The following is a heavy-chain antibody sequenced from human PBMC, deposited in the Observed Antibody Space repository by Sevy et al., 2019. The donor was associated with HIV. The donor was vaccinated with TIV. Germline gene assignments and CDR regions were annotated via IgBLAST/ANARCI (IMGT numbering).Heavy chain of an antibody. CDR2: FYSTGST. Sequence: SETLSLTCTVSGGSISSSSYFWGWIRQPPGKGLEWIGSFYSTGSTSYNPSLRSRVTVSADTSTDQFSLRLTSVIATDTAVYYCATPRDSGWNEGSRGYFDLWGRGTLVTVSS. D-gene: IGHD6-19*01. CDR1: GGSISSSSYF. CDR3: ATPRDSGWNEGSRGYFDL. J-gene: IGHJ2*01. V-gene: IGHV4-39*01.